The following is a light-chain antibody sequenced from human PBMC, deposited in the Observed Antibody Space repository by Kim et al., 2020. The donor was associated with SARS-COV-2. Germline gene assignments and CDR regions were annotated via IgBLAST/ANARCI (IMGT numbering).Light chain of an antibody. Sequence: SYELTQPPSVSVSPGQTASITCSGDKLGDKYACWYQQKPGQSPVLVIYQDSKRPSGIPERFSGSNSGNTATLTISGTQAMEEADYYCQAWDSSTDVFGTG. CDR1: KLGDKY. V-gene: IGLV3-1*01. CDR3: QAWDSSTDV. J-gene: IGLJ1*01. CDR2: QDS.